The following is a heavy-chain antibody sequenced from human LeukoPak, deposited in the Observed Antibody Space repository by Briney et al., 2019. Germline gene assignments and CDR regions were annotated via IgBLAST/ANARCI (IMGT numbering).Heavy chain of an antibody. D-gene: IGHD3-22*01. CDR3: ARGWDYDSGGRPTAYVY. V-gene: IGHV1-69*06. J-gene: IGHJ4*02. CDR1: GGTFSNYA. Sequence: ASVKVSCKASGGTFSNYAINWVRQAPGQGLEWMGGIIPIFGTANYAQKFQGRVTMTADKSTSPVYMELNSLKSEDTAVYYCARGWDYDSGGRPTAYVYWGQGTLVTVSS. CDR2: IIPIFGTA.